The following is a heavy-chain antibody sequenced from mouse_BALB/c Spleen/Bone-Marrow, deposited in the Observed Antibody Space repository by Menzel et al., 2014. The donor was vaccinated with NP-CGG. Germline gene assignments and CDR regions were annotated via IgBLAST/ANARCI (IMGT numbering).Heavy chain of an antibody. CDR2: ISNGGGST. J-gene: IGHJ4*01. D-gene: IGHD3-2*02. Sequence: SGGGLVQPGVSLKLSCAASGFTFSSYTMSWVRQTPEKRLEWVAYISNGGGSTYYPDTVKGRFTISRDNAKNTLYLQMSSLKSEDTAMYYCARVIRGSGMDYWGQGTSVTVSS. CDR3: ARVIRGSGMDY. V-gene: IGHV5-12-2*01. CDR1: GFTFSSYT.